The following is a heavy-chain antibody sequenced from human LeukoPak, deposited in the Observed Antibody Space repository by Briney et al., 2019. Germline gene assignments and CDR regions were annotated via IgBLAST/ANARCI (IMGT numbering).Heavy chain of an antibody. CDR2: IYPGDSDT. J-gene: IGHJ6*03. CDR1: GYSFTSSW. Sequence: GESLKISCKGSGYSFTSSWIGWVRQMPGKGLEWMGIIYPGDSDTRYSPSFQGQVTISADKSISTAYLQWSSLKASDTAMYYCARRGSSGWYGTFYMDVWGKGTTVTVSS. CDR3: ARRGSSGWYGTFYMDV. V-gene: IGHV5-51*01. D-gene: IGHD6-19*01.